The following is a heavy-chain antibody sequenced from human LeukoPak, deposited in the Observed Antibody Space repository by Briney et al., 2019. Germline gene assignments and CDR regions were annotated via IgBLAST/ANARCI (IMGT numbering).Heavy chain of an antibody. J-gene: IGHJ4*02. D-gene: IGHD1-20*01. V-gene: IGHV3-7*01. CDR3: ARLRYNWNPDFDY. CDR2: INQDGSQK. CDR1: GFTFSSYW. Sequence: AGGSLRLSCAASGFTFSSYWMTWVRQAPGKGLEWVANINQDGSQKYYVDSVKGRFTISRDNAKNSVFLQMNSLRVEDTAVYSCARLRYNWNPDFDYWGQGTLVPVSS.